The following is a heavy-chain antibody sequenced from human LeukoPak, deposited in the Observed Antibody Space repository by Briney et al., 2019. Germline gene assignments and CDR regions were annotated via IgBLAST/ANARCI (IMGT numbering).Heavy chain of an antibody. V-gene: IGHV3-21*01. CDR3: ARGIAAIYYFDY. D-gene: IGHD6-6*01. Sequence: GGSLRLSCAASGFTFSSYSMNWVRQAPGKGLEWVSSISSSSSYIYYADSVKGRFTISRDNAKNSLYLQMNSLRAEDTAVYYCARGIAAIYYFDYWGQRTLVTVSS. CDR2: ISSSSSYI. CDR1: GFTFSSYS. J-gene: IGHJ4*02.